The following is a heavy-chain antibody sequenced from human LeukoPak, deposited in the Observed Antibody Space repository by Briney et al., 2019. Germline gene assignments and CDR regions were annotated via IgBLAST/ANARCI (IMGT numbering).Heavy chain of an antibody. Sequence: PGGSLRLSCAASGFTFSSYGMNWVRQAPGKGLEWVSAISGSGGSTYYADSVKGRFTISRDNSKNTLYLQMNSLRAEDTAVYYCAKTGGGVIPANWFDPWGQGALVTVSS. J-gene: IGHJ5*02. D-gene: IGHD1-14*01. V-gene: IGHV3-23*01. CDR2: ISGSGGST. CDR3: AKTGGGVIPANWFDP. CDR1: GFTFSSYG.